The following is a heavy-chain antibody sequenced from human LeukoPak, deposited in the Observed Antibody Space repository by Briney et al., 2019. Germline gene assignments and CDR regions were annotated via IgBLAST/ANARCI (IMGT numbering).Heavy chain of an antibody. D-gene: IGHD6-19*01. V-gene: IGHV1-2*02. J-gene: IGHJ3*02. Sequence: GASVKVSCKASGYTFTGYYMHWVQQAPGQGLEWMGWINPISGGTNYAQKFQGRVTMTRDTSISTAYMELSRLRSDDTAVYYCARGSRIAVAVDASDIWGQGTMVTVSS. CDR2: INPISGGT. CDR3: ARGSRIAVAVDASDI. CDR1: GYTFTGYY.